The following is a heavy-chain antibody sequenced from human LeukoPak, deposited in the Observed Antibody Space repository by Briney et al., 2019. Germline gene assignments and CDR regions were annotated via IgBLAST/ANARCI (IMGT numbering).Heavy chain of an antibody. CDR2: IKQDGSEK. J-gene: IGHJ6*04. V-gene: IGHV3-7*03. CDR3: ARKAYGLDV. CDR1: GFTFSSYW. Sequence: GGSLRLSCAPSGFTFSSYWMSWVRQAPGKGLEWVANIKQDGSEKYYVDSVKGRFAISRDNAKNSLYLQMNSLRADDTAVYYCARKAYGLDVWGKGTTVTVSS.